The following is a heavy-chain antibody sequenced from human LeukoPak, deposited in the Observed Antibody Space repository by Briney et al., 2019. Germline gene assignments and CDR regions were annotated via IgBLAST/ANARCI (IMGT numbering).Heavy chain of an antibody. Sequence: GGSLRLSCAASGFTFGSYAMHWVRQAPGKGLEWVAVISYDGSNKYYADSVKGRFTISRDNSKNTLYLQINSLRAEDTAVYYCARGYYYDSSGYYYPDYWGQGTLVTVSP. D-gene: IGHD3-22*01. CDR1: GFTFGSYA. CDR2: ISYDGSNK. J-gene: IGHJ4*02. V-gene: IGHV3-30*04. CDR3: ARGYYYDSSGYYYPDY.